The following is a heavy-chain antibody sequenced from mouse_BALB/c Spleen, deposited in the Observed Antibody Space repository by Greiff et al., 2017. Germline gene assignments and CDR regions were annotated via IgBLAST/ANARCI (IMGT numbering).Heavy chain of an antibody. D-gene: IGHD2-10*01. CDR2: INPDSSTI. V-gene: IGHV4-1*02. Sequence: CAASGFDFSRYWMCWVRQAPGKGLEWIGEINPDSSTINYTPSLKDKFIISRDNAKNTLYLQMSKVRSDDTALYYCARTYYGNHYCWYFDVWGAGTTVTVSS. CDR3: ARTYYGNHYCWYFDV. CDR1: GFDFSRYW. J-gene: IGHJ1*01.